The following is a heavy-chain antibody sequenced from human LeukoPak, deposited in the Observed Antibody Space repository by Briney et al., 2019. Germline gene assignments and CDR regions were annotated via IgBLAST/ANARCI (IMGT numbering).Heavy chain of an antibody. J-gene: IGHJ4*02. Sequence: SETLSLTCTVSGGSINSYYWSWIRQPPGKGLQWIGYIYYSGNTNYSPSLKSRVTISLDMSKNQFSMKLTSVTAADTAMYYCAREDDDYLFDSWGQGTLVTVSS. V-gene: IGHV4-59*01. D-gene: IGHD4-17*01. CDR1: GGSINSYY. CDR3: AREDDDYLFDS. CDR2: IYYSGNT.